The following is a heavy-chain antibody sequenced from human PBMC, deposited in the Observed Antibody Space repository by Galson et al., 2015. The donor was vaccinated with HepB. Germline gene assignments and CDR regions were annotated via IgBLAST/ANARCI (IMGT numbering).Heavy chain of an antibody. CDR1: GGSISSSSYY. Sequence: SETLSLTCTVSGGSISSSSYYWGWIRQPPGKGLEWIGSIYYSGSTYYNPSLKSRVTISVDTSKNQFSLKLSSVTAADTAVYYCARGEVWVQPYYYYAMDVWGQGTTVTVSS. CDR3: ARGEVWVQPYYYYAMDV. J-gene: IGHJ6*02. CDR2: IYYSGST. V-gene: IGHV4-39*01. D-gene: IGHD1-14*01.